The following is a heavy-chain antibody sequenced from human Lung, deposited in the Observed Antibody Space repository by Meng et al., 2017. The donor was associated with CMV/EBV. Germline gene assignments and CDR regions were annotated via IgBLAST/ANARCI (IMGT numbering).Heavy chain of an antibody. CDR3: TRSSASWSEYNWFDP. Sequence: GGSLRLXCATSGFTFSSYEMNWVRQAPGKGLEWISYISSGGTSRYYADSVKGRFSISVDNAKNSLYLQMNSLRVEDTALYYCTRSSASWSEYNWFDPWGQGXLVTVSS. D-gene: IGHD2-2*01. CDR2: ISSGGTSR. J-gene: IGHJ5*02. V-gene: IGHV3-48*03. CDR1: GFTFSSYE.